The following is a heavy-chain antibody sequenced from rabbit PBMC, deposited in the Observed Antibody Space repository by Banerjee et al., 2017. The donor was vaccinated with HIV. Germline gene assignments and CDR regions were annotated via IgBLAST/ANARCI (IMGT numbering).Heavy chain of an antibody. CDR1: GFSFSSTYY. D-gene: IGHD1-1*01. CDR3: ARDLYDSVHAL. CDR2: IYAGSGST. J-gene: IGHJ4*01. V-gene: IGHV1S40*01. Sequence: QSLEESGGGLVKPGGTLTLTCKASGFSFSSTYYMCWVRQAPGKGLEWIGCIYAGSGSTWYASWAKGRFTISKTSSTTVTLQMTSLTAADTATYFCARDLYDSVHALWGPGTLVTVS.